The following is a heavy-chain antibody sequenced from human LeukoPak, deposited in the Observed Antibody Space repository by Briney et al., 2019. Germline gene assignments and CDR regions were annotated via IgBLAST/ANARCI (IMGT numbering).Heavy chain of an antibody. Sequence: QPGRSLRLSCAAPGFIFSNYGMHWVRQAPGKGLEWVALIWYDGSNKYYADSVKGRFTISRDNSKNTLYLQMNSLRAEDTAVYYCARDSANAFDIWGQGTMVTVSS. V-gene: IGHV3-33*01. CDR3: ARDSANAFDI. D-gene: IGHD3-10*01. CDR1: GFIFSNYG. CDR2: IWYDGSNK. J-gene: IGHJ3*02.